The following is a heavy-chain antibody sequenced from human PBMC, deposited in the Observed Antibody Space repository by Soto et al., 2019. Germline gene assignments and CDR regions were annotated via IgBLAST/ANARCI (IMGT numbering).Heavy chain of an antibody. CDR1: GFTFSNYG. CDR2: ICYDGSNT. J-gene: IGHJ5*02. CDR3: AREVEQLWFDP. V-gene: IGHV3-33*01. Sequence: GGSRRLYCAASGFTFSNYGMHWVRPAPGKGLEWVSGICYDGSNTYYADSVKGRFTISRDNSKNTVYLQMNSLRAEDTAVYYCAREVEQLWFDPWGQGTLVTGSS. D-gene: IGHD6-13*01.